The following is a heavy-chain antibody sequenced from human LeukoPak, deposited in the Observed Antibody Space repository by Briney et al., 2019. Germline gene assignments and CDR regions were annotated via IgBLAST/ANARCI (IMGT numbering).Heavy chain of an antibody. Sequence: KPSETPSLTCAVYGGSFSGYYWSWIRQPPGKGLERIGEINHSGSTNYNPSLKSRVTISVDTSKNQFSLKLSSVTAADTAVYYCARDPLEASNYYGMDVWGQGTTVTVSS. V-gene: IGHV4-34*01. CDR1: GGSFSGYY. CDR2: INHSGST. CDR3: ARDPLEASNYYGMDV. J-gene: IGHJ6*02. D-gene: IGHD5-12*01.